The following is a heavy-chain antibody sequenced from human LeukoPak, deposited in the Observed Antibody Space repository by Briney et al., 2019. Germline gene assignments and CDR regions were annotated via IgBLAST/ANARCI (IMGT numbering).Heavy chain of an antibody. D-gene: IGHD2-15*01. Sequence: PGGSLRLSCAASGFTFSSYGMNWVRQAPGKGLEWVSYISSSGSTIYYADSVKGRFTISRDNAKNSLYLQMNSLRAEDTAVYYCARDVCSGGSCYGYWGQGTLVTVSS. J-gene: IGHJ4*02. CDR2: ISSSGSTI. CDR1: GFTFSSYG. V-gene: IGHV3-48*03. CDR3: ARDVCSGGSCYGY.